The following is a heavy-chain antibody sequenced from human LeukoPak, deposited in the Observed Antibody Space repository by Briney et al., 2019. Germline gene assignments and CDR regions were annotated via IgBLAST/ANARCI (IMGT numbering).Heavy chain of an antibody. D-gene: IGHD1-14*01. CDR2: IYPGDSET. CDR1: GYRFNSYW. Sequence: GESLRISCKGSGYRFNSYWIGWVRQMPGKGLEWMGIIYPGDSETRYSPSFQGQVTFSADRSIDTAYLQWSSLKASDTAMYYCARQLTPGTRKDAFDVWGQGTMVTVSS. J-gene: IGHJ3*01. CDR3: ARQLTPGTRKDAFDV. V-gene: IGHV5-51*01.